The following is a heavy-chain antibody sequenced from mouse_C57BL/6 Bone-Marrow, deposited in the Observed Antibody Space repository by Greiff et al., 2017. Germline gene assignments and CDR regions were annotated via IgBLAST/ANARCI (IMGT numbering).Heavy chain of an antibody. J-gene: IGHJ3*01. D-gene: IGHD1-1*01. CDR3: TTGYGSSYPAMVAY. Sequence: EVQLQESGAELVRPGASVKLSCTASGFNIKDDYMHWVKQRPEQGLEWIGWIDPENGDTEYASKFQGKATITADTSSNTAYLQLSSLTSEDTAVYYCTTGYGSSYPAMVAYWGQGTLVTVSA. CDR2: IDPENGDT. V-gene: IGHV14-4*01. CDR1: GFNIKDDY.